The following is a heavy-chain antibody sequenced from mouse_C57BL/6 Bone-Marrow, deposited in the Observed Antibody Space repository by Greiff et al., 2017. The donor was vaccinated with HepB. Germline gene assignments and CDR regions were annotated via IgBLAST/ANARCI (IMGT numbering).Heavy chain of an antibody. Sequence: QVQLQQSGAELAKPGASVKLSCKASGYTFTSYWMHWVKQRPGQGLEWIGYINPSSGYTKYNQKFKDKATLTADKSSSTAYMQLSSRTYEDSAVYYCAVGTVVAYWYFDVWGTGTTVTVSS. CDR2: INPSSGYT. D-gene: IGHD1-1*01. CDR1: GYTFTSYW. J-gene: IGHJ1*03. V-gene: IGHV1-7*01. CDR3: AVGTVVAYWYFDV.